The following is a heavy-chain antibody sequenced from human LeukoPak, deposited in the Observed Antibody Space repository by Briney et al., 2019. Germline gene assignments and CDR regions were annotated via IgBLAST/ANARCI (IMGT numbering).Heavy chain of an antibody. CDR1: GYTFTGYY. CDR3: ARVVPSSGYYFDAFDI. CDR2: IIPIFGTA. D-gene: IGHD3-22*01. Sequence: ASVKVSCKASGYTFTGYYMHWVRQAPGQGLEWMGGIIPIFGTANYAQKFQGRVTITADKSTSTAYMELSSLRSEDTAVYYCARVVPSSGYYFDAFDIWGQGTMVTVSS. J-gene: IGHJ3*02. V-gene: IGHV1-69*06.